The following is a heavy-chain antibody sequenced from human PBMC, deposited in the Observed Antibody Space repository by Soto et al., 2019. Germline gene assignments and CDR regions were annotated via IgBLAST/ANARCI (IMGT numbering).Heavy chain of an antibody. Sequence: PSETLSLTCTVSGVSIRSSHYFWGWIRQPPGKGLEWIGDIYHSGSTYYNPSLKSRVTMSVDNSKNQFSLKLTSVTAADTAMYYCATGITVVRGVIIRPFDYWGQGTLVTVSS. CDR1: GVSIRSSHYF. CDR2: IYHSGST. J-gene: IGHJ4*02. V-gene: IGHV4-39*07. D-gene: IGHD3-10*01. CDR3: ATGITVVRGVIIRPFDY.